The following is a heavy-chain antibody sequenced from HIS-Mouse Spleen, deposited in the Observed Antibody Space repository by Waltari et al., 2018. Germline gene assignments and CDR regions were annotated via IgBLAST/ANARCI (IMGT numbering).Heavy chain of an antibody. CDR3: AREIPYSSSWYDWYFDL. CDR2: IYYSGST. Sequence: QLQLQESGPGLVKPSETLSLTCTVSGGSISSSSYYWGWIRQPPGKGLEWIGKIYYSGSTHYNPSLKSVGTISVDTSKNQFSLKLSSVTAADTAVYYCAREIPYSSSWYDWYFDLWGRGTLVTVSS. V-gene: IGHV4-39*07. CDR1: GGSISSSSYY. D-gene: IGHD6-13*01. J-gene: IGHJ2*01.